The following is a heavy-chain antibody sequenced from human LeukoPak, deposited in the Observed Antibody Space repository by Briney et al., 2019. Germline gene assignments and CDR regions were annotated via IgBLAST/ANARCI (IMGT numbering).Heavy chain of an antibody. J-gene: IGHJ4*02. CDR1: GGTFSSHA. Sequence: SVKVSCKASGGTFSSHAISWVRQAPGQGLAWVGGIIPIFGTTNYAQKFQGRVTITTDESTSTGYMELRSLRSDDTAVYYCARGDSGYDYGFDNWGQGTLVTVSS. CDR2: IIPIFGTT. V-gene: IGHV1-69*05. D-gene: IGHD5-12*01. CDR3: ARGDSGYDYGFDN.